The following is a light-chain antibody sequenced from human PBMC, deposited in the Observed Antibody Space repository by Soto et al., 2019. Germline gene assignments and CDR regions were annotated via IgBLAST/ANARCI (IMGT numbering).Light chain of an antibody. J-gene: IGKJ5*01. CDR2: GAS. CDR1: QSVSSSY. V-gene: IGKV3-20*01. Sequence: EIVLTQSPGTLSLSPGERATLSCRASQSVSSSYLAWYQQKPGQAPRLLIYGASTRATGIPDRFSGSGSGTDFTLTISRLEPDDFAVYYCQQYGSSPPSTFGQGTRLDIK. CDR3: QQYGSSPPST.